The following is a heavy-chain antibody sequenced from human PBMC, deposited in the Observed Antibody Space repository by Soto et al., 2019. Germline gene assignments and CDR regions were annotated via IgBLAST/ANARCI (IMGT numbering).Heavy chain of an antibody. CDR2: IYYSGST. CDR1: GGSISSGGYY. CDR3: ATRSLNYGDYVGRFVY. J-gene: IGHJ4*02. D-gene: IGHD4-17*01. Sequence: SETLSLTCTVSGGSISSGGYYWSWIRQHPGKGLEWIGYIYYSGSTYYNPSLKSRVTISVDTSKNQFSLKLSSVTAADTAVYYCATRSLNYGDYVGRFVYWGQGTLVTVSS. V-gene: IGHV4-31*03.